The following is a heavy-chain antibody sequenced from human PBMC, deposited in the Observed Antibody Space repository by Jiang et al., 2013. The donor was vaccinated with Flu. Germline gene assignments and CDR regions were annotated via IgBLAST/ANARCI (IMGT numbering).Heavy chain of an antibody. J-gene: IGHJ4*02. CDR3: ARARFYVWGSYRYYFDY. Sequence: SGGGLVQPGGSLRLSCAASGFTFSSYSMNWVRQAPGKGLEWVSYISSSSSTIYYADSVNGRFTISRDNAKNSLYLQMNSLRDEDTAVYYCARARFYVWGSYRYYFDYWGQGTLVTVSS. D-gene: IGHD3-16*02. CDR1: GFTFSSYS. V-gene: IGHV3-48*02. CDR2: ISSSSSTI.